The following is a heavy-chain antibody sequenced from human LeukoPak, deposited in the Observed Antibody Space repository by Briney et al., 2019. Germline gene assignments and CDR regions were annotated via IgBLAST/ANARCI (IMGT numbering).Heavy chain of an antibody. CDR3: ARRSTVKYDSSGYWRYFDY. CDR1: GGSFSGYY. Sequence: SETLSLTCAVYGGSFSGYYWSCIRQPPGKGLEWIGEINHSGSTNYNPSLKSRVTISVDTSKNQFSLKLSSVTAADTAVYYCARRSTVKYDSSGYWRYFDYWGQGTLVTVSS. CDR2: INHSGST. D-gene: IGHD3-22*01. V-gene: IGHV4-34*01. J-gene: IGHJ4*02.